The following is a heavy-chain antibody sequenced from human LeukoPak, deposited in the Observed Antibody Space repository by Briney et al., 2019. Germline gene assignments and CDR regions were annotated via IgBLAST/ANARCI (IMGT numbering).Heavy chain of an antibody. CDR1: GYTFTSYG. Sequence: ASVKVSCKASGYTFTSYGISWVRQAPGQGLEWMGWISAYNGNTNYAQKLQGRVTMTTDTSTSTAYMELRSLRSDDTAVYHCARGIAAAGTLLNYYYYYYMDVWGKGTTVTVSS. J-gene: IGHJ6*03. CDR3: ARGIAAAGTLLNYYYYYYMDV. V-gene: IGHV1-18*01. CDR2: ISAYNGNT. D-gene: IGHD6-13*01.